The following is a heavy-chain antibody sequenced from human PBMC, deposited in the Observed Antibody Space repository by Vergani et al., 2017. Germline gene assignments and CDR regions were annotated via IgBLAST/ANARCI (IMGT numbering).Heavy chain of an antibody. V-gene: IGHV1-24*01. CDR1: GGTFSSYA. Sequence: QVQLVQSGAEVKKPGSSVKVSCKASGGTFSSYAISWVRQAPGQGLEWMGGFDPEDGETIYAQKFQGRVTMTEDTSTDTAYMELSSLRSEDTAVYYCATGRYSGYDFPDYWGQGTLVTVSS. CDR3: ATGRYSGYDFPDY. D-gene: IGHD5-12*01. J-gene: IGHJ4*02. CDR2: FDPEDGET.